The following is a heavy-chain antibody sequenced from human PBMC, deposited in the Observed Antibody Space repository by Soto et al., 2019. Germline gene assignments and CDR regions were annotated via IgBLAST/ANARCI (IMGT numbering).Heavy chain of an antibody. CDR1: GYTFTSYG. D-gene: IGHD6-13*01. CDR3: AIRYSSSWYPDNNWFDP. CDR2: ISAYNGNT. J-gene: IGHJ5*02. V-gene: IGHV1-18*04. Sequence: GASVKVSCKASGYTFTSYGISWVRQAPGQGLEWMGWISAYNGNTNYAQKLQGRVTVTTDTSTSTAYMELRSLRSDDTAVYYCAIRYSSSWYPDNNWFDPWGQGTLVTVSS.